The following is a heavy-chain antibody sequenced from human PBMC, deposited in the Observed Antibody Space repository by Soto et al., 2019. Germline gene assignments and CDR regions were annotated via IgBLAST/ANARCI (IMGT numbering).Heavy chain of an antibody. Sequence: QVQLVQSGAEVKKPGASVKVSCKASGYTFTSYGISWVRQAPGQGLEWMGWISAYNGNTNYAQKLQGRVTMTTDTSTSTAYMELRSLRSDDTAVYYCAREIAGYYDSSGYYYSYNWFDPWGQGTLVTVSS. V-gene: IGHV1-18*04. CDR3: AREIAGYYDSSGYYYSYNWFDP. CDR1: GYTFTSYG. J-gene: IGHJ5*02. D-gene: IGHD3-22*01. CDR2: ISAYNGNT.